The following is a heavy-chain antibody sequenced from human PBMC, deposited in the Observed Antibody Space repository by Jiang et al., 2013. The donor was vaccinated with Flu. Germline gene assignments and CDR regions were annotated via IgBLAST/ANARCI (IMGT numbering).Heavy chain of an antibody. J-gene: IGHJ4*02. CDR2: ISYDGSNK. CDR1: GFTFSSYA. CDR3: ARDPVRLYDFWSGYSYFDY. V-gene: IGHV3-30-3*01. D-gene: IGHD3-3*01. Sequence: GGGVVQPGRSLRLSCAASGFTFSSYAMHWVRQAPGKGLEWVAVISYDGSNKYYADSVKGRFTISRDNSKNTLYLQMNSLRAEDTAVYYCARDPVRLYDFWSGYSYFDYWGQGTLVTVSS.